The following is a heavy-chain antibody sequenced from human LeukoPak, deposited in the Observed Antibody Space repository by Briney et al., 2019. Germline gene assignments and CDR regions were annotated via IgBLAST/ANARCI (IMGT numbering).Heavy chain of an antibody. Sequence: GGSLRLSCAASGFTVSSNYMSWVRQAPGKGLEWVSVIYSGGSIYYADSVKGRFTISRDNSKNTVYLQMNSLRAEDTAVYYCAKGGSGYLTSYYYYMDVWGKGTTVTVSS. CDR2: IYSGGSI. D-gene: IGHD3-3*01. J-gene: IGHJ6*03. V-gene: IGHV3-66*01. CDR1: GFTVSSNY. CDR3: AKGGSGYLTSYYYYMDV.